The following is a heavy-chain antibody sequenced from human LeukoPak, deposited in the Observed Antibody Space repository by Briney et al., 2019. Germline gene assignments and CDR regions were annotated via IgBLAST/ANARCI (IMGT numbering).Heavy chain of an antibody. D-gene: IGHD5-18*01. J-gene: IGHJ4*02. CDR1: GITFSNYA. CDR3: AGRVTGYSSGYVY. CDR2: ISGSAHKI. Sequence: GGSLRLSCVASGITFSNYAVSWVRRAPEKGLDWVSVISGSAHKIRYADSVKGRFTISRDNSENIVYLQMNNLRAEDTAVYYCAGRVTGYSSGYVYWGQGTLVTVSS. V-gene: IGHV3-23*01.